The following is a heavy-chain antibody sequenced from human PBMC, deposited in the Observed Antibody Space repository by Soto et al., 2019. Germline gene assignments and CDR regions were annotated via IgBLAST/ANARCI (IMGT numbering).Heavy chain of an antibody. D-gene: IGHD6-19*01. Sequence: QVQLQESGPELVKPSGTLSLSRVVSSGSISSTNWWSWVRQPPGRGLEWIGAIYHSGSINYNPSLRSRVTISVDKSKNQFSLNLISVTAADTAVYFCVKEGSGWSYLDHWGQGILVTVSS. V-gene: IGHV4-4*02. J-gene: IGHJ4*02. CDR1: SGSISSTNW. CDR2: IYHSGSI. CDR3: VKEGSGWSYLDH.